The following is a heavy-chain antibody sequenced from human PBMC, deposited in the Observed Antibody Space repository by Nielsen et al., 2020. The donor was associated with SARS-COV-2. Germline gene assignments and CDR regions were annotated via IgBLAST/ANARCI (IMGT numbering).Heavy chain of an antibody. J-gene: IGHJ4*02. CDR2: IYSGNNST. D-gene: IGHD4-17*01. CDR1: GFTFSSYD. CDR3: ARGDYGDYSGDADFDY. V-gene: IGHV3-23*03. Sequence: GGSLRLSCAASGFTFSSYDMSWVRQAPGKGLEWVSVIYSGNNSTYYADSVKGRFTISRDNSENTLYLQMNSLRAEDTAVYYCARGDYGDYSGDADFDYWGQGTLVTVSS.